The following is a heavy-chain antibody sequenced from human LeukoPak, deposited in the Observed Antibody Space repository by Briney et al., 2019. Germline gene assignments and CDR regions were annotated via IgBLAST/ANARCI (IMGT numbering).Heavy chain of an antibody. CDR1: GGSISSYY. V-gene: IGHV4-59*01. J-gene: IGHJ5*02. Sequence: SETLSLTCTVSGGSISSYYWSWIRQPPGKGLEWIGYIYYSGSTNYNPSLKSRVTISVDTSKNQFSLKLSSVTAADTAVYYCARDERSWFDPWGQGTLVTVSS. CDR3: ARDERSWFDP. CDR2: IYYSGST.